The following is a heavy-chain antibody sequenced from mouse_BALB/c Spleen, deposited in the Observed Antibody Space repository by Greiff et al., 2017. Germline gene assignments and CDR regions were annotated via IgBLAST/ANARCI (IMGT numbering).Heavy chain of an antibody. CDR1: GYTFTSYW. J-gene: IGHJ3*01. V-gene: IGHV1-5*01. CDR2: IYPGNSDT. Sequence: SGTVLARPGASVKMSCKASGYTFTSYWMHWVKQRPGQGLEWIGAIYPGNSDTSYNQKFKGKAKLTAVTSTSTAYMELSSLTNEDSAVYYCTNSYDDYDGFAYWGQGTLVTVSA. D-gene: IGHD2-4*01. CDR3: TNSYDDYDGFAY.